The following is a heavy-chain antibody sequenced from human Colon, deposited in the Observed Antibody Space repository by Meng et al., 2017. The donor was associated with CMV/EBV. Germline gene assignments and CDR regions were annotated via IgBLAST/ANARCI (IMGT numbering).Heavy chain of an antibody. V-gene: IGHV1-2*02. Sequence: VQPVQSGTEVKKAGASVKVSCKTSGYTFTANHLHWVRQAPGQGLEWMGWIYPQDGGTYFAQKFQDRVTLTRDTSITTAYMELSGLTSDDTAIYYCVRESWYFDFWGEGTLVTVSS. CDR1: GYTFTANH. D-gene: IGHD6-13*01. CDR3: VRESWYFDF. CDR2: IYPQDGGT. J-gene: IGHJ4*02.